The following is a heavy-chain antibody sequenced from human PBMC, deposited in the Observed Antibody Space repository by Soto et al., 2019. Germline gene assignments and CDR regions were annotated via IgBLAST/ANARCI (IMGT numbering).Heavy chain of an antibody. J-gene: IGHJ5*02. V-gene: IGHV3-74*01. CDR2: VNPDGSTT. CDR3: AKVASGSYDWFDP. CDR1: KFSFSGYG. Sequence: EVQLVESGGGLVQLGGSLRLSCAASKFSFSGYGMHWVRQAPGKGLMWVSRVNPDGSTTTYADSVKGRFTISRDNAKNTVFLQMNSLRADDTAVYYCAKVASGSYDWFDPWGQGTLVTVSS. D-gene: IGHD1-26*01.